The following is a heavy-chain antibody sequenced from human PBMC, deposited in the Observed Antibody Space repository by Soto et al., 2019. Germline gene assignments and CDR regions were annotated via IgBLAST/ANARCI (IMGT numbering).Heavy chain of an antibody. CDR3: AREAYYYDSSGYDAFDI. CDR1: GFTFSSYS. Sequence: PGGSLRLSCAASGFTFSSYSMNWVRHAPGKGLEWVSSISSSSSYIYYADSVKGRFTISRDNAKNSLYLQMDSLRAEDTAVYYCAREAYYYDSSGYDAFDIWGQGTMVTVSS. J-gene: IGHJ3*02. CDR2: ISSSSSYI. V-gene: IGHV3-21*01. D-gene: IGHD3-22*01.